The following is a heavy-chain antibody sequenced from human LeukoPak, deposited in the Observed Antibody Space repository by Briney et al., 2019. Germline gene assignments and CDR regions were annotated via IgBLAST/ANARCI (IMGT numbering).Heavy chain of an antibody. D-gene: IGHD6-19*01. CDR3: ARLSYSSGWPYNFDY. V-gene: IGHV4-59*01. CDR1: GGSISSYY. CDR2: IYYSGST. Sequence: SETLSLTCTVSGGSISSYYWSWIRQPPGKGLEWIGYIYYSGSTNYNPSLKSRVTISVDTSKNQFSLKLSSVTAADTAVYYCARLSYSSGWPYNFDYWGQGTLVTVSS. J-gene: IGHJ4*02.